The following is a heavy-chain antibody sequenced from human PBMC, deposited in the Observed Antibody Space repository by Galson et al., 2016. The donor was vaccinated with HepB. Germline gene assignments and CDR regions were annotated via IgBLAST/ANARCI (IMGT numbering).Heavy chain of an antibody. Sequence: PALVKPTQTLTLTCTLSGFSLTTSGVGVGWIRQPPGKALEWLALIYWHDEKRYSPSLKGRVSITKDTSKNQVVLTMTNMDPGDTGTYYCAQSRGIAVVADMSQDEYFQHWGQGSLVTVSS. CDR1: GFSLTTSGVG. CDR2: IYWHDEK. D-gene: IGHD6-19*01. V-gene: IGHV2-5*01. J-gene: IGHJ1*01. CDR3: AQSRGIAVVADMSQDEYFQH.